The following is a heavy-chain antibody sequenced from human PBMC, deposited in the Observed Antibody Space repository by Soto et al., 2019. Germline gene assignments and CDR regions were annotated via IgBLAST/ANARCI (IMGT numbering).Heavy chain of an antibody. Sequence: QVQLVQSGAEVKKPGASVKVSCKASGYIFTAYSMHWVRQAPGQGLEWMGVVNPSGGSTNYAQKFQGRITMTRDTSTSTVYMDLSSLTSEDTAVYFCATGGHNDGYNFYHGMDVWGQGTTVTVS. J-gene: IGHJ6*02. CDR3: ATGGHNDGYNFYHGMDV. CDR2: VNPSGGST. CDR1: GYIFTAYS. D-gene: IGHD5-18*01. V-gene: IGHV1-46*01.